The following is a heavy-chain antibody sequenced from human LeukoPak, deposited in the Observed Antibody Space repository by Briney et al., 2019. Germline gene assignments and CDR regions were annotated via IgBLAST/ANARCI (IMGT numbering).Heavy chain of an antibody. J-gene: IGHJ3*02. D-gene: IGHD3-3*01. CDR2: MNPNSGNT. Sequence: ASVKVSCKASGYTFTSYDINWVRQATGQGLEWMGWMNPNSGNTGYAQKFQGRVTITRNTSISTAYMELSSLRSEDTAVYYCARGNVLRFLEWLLSAFDIWGQGTMVTVSS. CDR1: GYTFTSYD. V-gene: IGHV1-8*03. CDR3: ARGNVLRFLEWLLSAFDI.